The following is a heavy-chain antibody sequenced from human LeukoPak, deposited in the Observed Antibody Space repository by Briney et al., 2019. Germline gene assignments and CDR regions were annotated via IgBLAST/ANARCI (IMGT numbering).Heavy chain of an antibody. CDR1: GFTLSSAW. D-gene: IGHD2-2*01. J-gene: IGHJ5*02. CDR3: AKYCISADCYANWFGP. CDR2: SKSKTDGGTT. V-gene: IGHV3-15*01. Sequence: PGGSLRLSCAGTGFTLSSAWMTWVRQAPGKGLEWVGLSKSKTDGGTTDYAAPVKGRFTISRDDSKNTLYLQMSSLKTEDTAVYYCAKYCISADCYANWFGPWGQGTLVTVSS.